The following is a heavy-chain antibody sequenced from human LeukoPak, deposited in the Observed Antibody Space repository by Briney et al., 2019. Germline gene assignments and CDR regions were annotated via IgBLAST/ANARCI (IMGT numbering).Heavy chain of an antibody. CDR2: IRYDGSNK. CDR3: AKNRVVFNWNYAYYFDS. Sequence: GGSLRLSCAASGFTFSSYGMHWVRQAPGKGLEWVAFIRYDGSNKYYADSVKGRFTISRDNSKNTLYLQMNSLRAEDTAVYYCAKNRVVFNWNYAYYFDSWGQGTLVTVSS. J-gene: IGHJ4*02. D-gene: IGHD1-7*01. CDR1: GFTFSSYG. V-gene: IGHV3-30*02.